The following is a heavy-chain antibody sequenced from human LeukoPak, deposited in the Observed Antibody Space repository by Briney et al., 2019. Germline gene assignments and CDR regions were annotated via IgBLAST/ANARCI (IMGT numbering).Heavy chain of an antibody. V-gene: IGHV1-2*02. CDR1: GYTFTGYY. Sequence: ASVKVSCKASGYTFTGYYMHWVRQAPGQGLEWMGWINPNSGGTNYAQKFQGRVTMTRDTSISTAYMELSRLRSDDTAVYYCARVDIVPGGYFDYWGQGTLVTVSS. J-gene: IGHJ4*02. CDR2: INPNSGGT. D-gene: IGHD5-12*01. CDR3: ARVDIVPGGYFDY.